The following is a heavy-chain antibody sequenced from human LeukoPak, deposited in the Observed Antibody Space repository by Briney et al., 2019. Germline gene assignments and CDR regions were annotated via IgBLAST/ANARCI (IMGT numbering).Heavy chain of an antibody. J-gene: IGHJ4*02. D-gene: IGHD3-22*01. V-gene: IGHV4-38-2*02. CDR2: IYHSGST. Sequence: PSETLSLTCTVSGGSISSGYYWGWIRQPPGKGLEWIGSIYHSGSTYYNPSLKSRVTISVDTSKNQFSLKLSSVTAADTAVYYCARVRYYDSSGYYPYYFDYWGQGTLVTVSS. CDR3: ARVRYYDSSGYYPYYFDY. CDR1: GGSISSGYY.